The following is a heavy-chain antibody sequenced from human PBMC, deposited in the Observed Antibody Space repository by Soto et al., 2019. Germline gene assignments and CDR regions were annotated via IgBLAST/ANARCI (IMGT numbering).Heavy chain of an antibody. Sequence: EVQVLESGGGLVQPGGSLRLSCDGSGFTFIHYAMNWVRQAPGKGLEWVSSISGGGDAAFLPDSVRGRFTISRDNSKTTVTLQMNSLGVDDTAVYYCARKILGSTTRPNYWYFDLWGRGTLVTVSS. CDR2: ISGGGDAA. V-gene: IGHV3-23*01. D-gene: IGHD7-27*01. J-gene: IGHJ2*01. CDR3: ARKILGSTTRPNYWYFDL. CDR1: GFTFIHYA.